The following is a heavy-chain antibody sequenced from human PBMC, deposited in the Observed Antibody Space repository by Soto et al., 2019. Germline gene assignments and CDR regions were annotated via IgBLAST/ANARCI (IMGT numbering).Heavy chain of an antibody. CDR1: GYTFTSYG. Sequence: QVQLVQSGAEVKKPGASVKVSCKASGYTFTSYGISWVRQAPGQGHEWMGWISAYNGNTNYAQKLQGRVTMTTDTSKSTAYMELRSLRSDETAVYYCARAPPTYYYDSSCYFGAAFDIWGQGTMVTVSS. CDR3: ARAPPTYYYDSSCYFGAAFDI. J-gene: IGHJ3*02. CDR2: ISAYNGNT. V-gene: IGHV1-18*01. D-gene: IGHD3-22*01.